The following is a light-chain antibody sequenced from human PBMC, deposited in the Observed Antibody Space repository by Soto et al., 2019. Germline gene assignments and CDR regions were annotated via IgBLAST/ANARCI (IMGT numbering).Light chain of an antibody. CDR1: SSDVGSYNL. J-gene: IGLJ1*01. Sequence: QSVLTQPASVSGSPGQSITISCTGTSSDVGSYNLVSWYQQHPGKAPKLMIYEGSKRPSGVSNRFSGSKSGNTASLTISGLQAEDEADYYCCSYAGSSTPRYGFGTGTKLTVL. CDR3: CSYAGSSTPRYG. CDR2: EGS. V-gene: IGLV2-23*01.